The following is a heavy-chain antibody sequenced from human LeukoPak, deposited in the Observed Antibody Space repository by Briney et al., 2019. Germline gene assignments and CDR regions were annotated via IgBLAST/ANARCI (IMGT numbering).Heavy chain of an antibody. CDR3: ARGSRVAVSGSRPFDP. J-gene: IGHJ5*02. V-gene: IGHV4-30-2*01. Sequence: SQTLSLTCAVSGGSISSGGYSWSWIRQPLGKGLEWIGYIYHSGSTYYNPSLKSRVTISVDRSKNQFSLKLNSVTAADTALYYCARGSRVAVSGSRPFDPWGQGTLVTVSS. CDR2: IYHSGST. CDR1: GGSISSGGYS. D-gene: IGHD6-13*01.